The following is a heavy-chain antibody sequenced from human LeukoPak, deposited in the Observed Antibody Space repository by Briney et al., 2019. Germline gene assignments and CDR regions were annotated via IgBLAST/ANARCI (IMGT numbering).Heavy chain of an antibody. CDR2: IYSGGST. V-gene: IGHV3-53*01. CDR3: AREVGATRGLDP. CDR1: GFTVSSNY. D-gene: IGHD1-26*01. J-gene: IGHJ5*02. Sequence: GGSLRLSCAASGFTVSSNYMSWVRQAPGKGLEWVSIIYSGGSTYYADSVKGRFTISRDTSKNTLYLQMNSLRAGDTAVYYCAREVGATRGLDPWGQGTLVTVSS.